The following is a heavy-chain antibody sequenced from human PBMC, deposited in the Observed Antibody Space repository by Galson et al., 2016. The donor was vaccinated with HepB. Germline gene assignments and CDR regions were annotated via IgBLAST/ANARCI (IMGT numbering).Heavy chain of an antibody. CDR3: APRRIMTTFGARPPYFGLDV. Sequence: SLRLSCAASGFSIYVMSWVRQAPGKGLEWVATFSGSDGSTFYGDSVKGRFIISRDSSKTTLFLQMNSLRVEDTAVYYCAPRRIMTTFGARPPYFGLDVWGQGTTVTVSS. CDR1: GFSIYV. D-gene: IGHD3-16*01. CDR2: FSGSDGST. V-gene: IGHV3-23*01. J-gene: IGHJ6*02.